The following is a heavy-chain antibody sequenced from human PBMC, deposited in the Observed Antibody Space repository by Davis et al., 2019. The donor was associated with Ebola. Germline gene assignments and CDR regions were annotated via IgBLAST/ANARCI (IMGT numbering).Heavy chain of an antibody. CDR1: GYTFTSYA. CDR2: INAGNGNT. CDR3: AGEYSSSWYRTFDY. V-gene: IGHV1-3*01. Sequence: ASVKVSCKASGYTFTSYAMHWVRQAPGQRLEWMGWINAGNGNTKYSQKFQGRVTITADKSTSTAYMELSSLRSEDTAVYYCAGEYSSSWYRTFDYWGQGTLVTVSS. D-gene: IGHD6-13*01. J-gene: IGHJ4*02.